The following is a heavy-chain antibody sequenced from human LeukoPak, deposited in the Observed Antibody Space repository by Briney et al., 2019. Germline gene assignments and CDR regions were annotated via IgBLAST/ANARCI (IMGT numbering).Heavy chain of an antibody. Sequence: GGSLRLSCAAAEFSFSTYWMSWVRQAPGKGLEWVANIKEDGTEKYYVGSVKGRFTISRDNAKKSLYLQMNSLRDDDTAVYFCARSPAGDAWPPAYYMDVWGKGTTVTVSS. CDR1: EFSFSTYW. D-gene: IGHD3-10*01. V-gene: IGHV3-7*01. J-gene: IGHJ6*03. CDR3: ARSPAGDAWPPAYYMDV. CDR2: IKEDGTEK.